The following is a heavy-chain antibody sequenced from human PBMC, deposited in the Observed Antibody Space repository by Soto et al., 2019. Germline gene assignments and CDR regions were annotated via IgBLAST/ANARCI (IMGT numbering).Heavy chain of an antibody. J-gene: IGHJ5*02. CDR3: ARYSPPKKTYDSNPGWFDP. D-gene: IGHD3-22*01. Sequence: SDTLSLTCTVTGSSMNIYYWTWIWQPPGQGLEWIGYGRDTGSTNYNPSLKSRVTISIDTSRNQFSLSLSSVTAADTAVYFCARYSPPKKTYDSNPGWFDPWGQGTLVTVS. CDR1: GSSMNIYY. CDR2: GRDTGST. V-gene: IGHV4-59*07.